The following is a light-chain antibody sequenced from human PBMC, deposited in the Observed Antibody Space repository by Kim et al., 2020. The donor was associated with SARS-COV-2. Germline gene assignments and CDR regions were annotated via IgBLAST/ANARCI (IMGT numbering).Light chain of an antibody. CDR3: QQYNTYLGT. V-gene: IGKV1-5*03. CDR2: KAS. CDR1: QSINSW. Sequence: DIQMTQSPSNLSASVGDRVTITCRASQSINSWLAWYQQKLGKAPKLLIHKASILHSGVPSRFSGSVTGTEFTLTISSLQPDDFATYYCQQYNTYLGTFGQGTKVDIK. J-gene: IGKJ1*01.